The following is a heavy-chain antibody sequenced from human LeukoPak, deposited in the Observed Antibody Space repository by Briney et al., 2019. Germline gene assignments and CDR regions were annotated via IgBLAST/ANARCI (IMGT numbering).Heavy chain of an antibody. CDR3: ARGGVAPKYYYYGMDV. Sequence: GRSLRLSCAASGFTFGSYAMHWVRQAPGKGLEWVAVISYDGSNKYYADSVKGRFTISRDNSKNTLYLQMNSLRAEDTAVYYCARGGVAPKYYYYGMDVWGQGTTVTVSS. CDR1: GFTFGSYA. D-gene: IGHD1-26*01. J-gene: IGHJ6*02. V-gene: IGHV3-30-3*01. CDR2: ISYDGSNK.